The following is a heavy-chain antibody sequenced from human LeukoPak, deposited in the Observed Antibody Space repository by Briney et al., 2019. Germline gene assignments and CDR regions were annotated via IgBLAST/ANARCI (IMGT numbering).Heavy chain of an antibody. J-gene: IGHJ4*02. CDR1: GFTVSSNY. CDR3: ARAKPKNMVRGLIMRRESRYYFDY. CDR2: IYSGGST. V-gene: IGHV3-53*01. Sequence: GGSLRLTCAASGFTVSSNYMSWVRQAPGKGLEWVSVIYSGGSTYYADSVKGRFTISRDNSKSTLYIQMNSLRAEDTAVYYCARAKPKNMVRGLIMRRESRYYFDYWGQGTLVTVSS. D-gene: IGHD3-10*01.